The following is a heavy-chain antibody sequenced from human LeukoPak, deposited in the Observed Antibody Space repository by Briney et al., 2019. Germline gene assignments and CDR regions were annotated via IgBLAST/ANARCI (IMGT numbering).Heavy chain of an antibody. CDR3: ARGRDYYGSGSTDLDY. CDR1: GYTFTSYD. Sequence: GASVKVSCKASGYTFTSYDINWVRQATGQGLEWMGWMNPNSGNTGYAQKFQGRVTMTRNTSISTAYMELSSLRSEDTAVYYCARGRDYYGSGSTDLDYWGQGILVTVSS. V-gene: IGHV1-8*01. D-gene: IGHD3-10*01. CDR2: MNPNSGNT. J-gene: IGHJ4*02.